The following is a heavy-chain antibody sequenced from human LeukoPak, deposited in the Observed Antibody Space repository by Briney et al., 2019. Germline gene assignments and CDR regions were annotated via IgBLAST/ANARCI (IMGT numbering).Heavy chain of an antibody. V-gene: IGHV4-39*07. CDR1: GGSISSSSYY. CDR2: INHSGST. CDR3: ARESNRYYGSGSYKADAFDI. D-gene: IGHD3-10*01. J-gene: IGHJ3*02. Sequence: SETLSLTCTVSGGSISSSSYYWSWIRQPPGKGLEWIGEINHSGSTNYNPSLKSRVTISVDTSKNQFSLKLSSVTAADTAVYYCARESNRYYGSGSYKADAFDIWGQGTMVTVSS.